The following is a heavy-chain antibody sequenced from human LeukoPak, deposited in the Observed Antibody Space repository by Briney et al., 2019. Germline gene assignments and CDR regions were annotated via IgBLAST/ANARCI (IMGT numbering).Heavy chain of an antibody. CDR3: ASASLLDGSAIDM. V-gene: IGHV3-74*01. Sequence: GGSLRLSCAASGFTFSSYCMHWVRQVPGKGLVWVALIRLDGSGKFYADSVKGRFTISRDNAKNTLYLQMKSLRAEDTAVYYCASASLLDGSAIDMWGQGTMVTVSS. J-gene: IGHJ3*02. CDR2: IRLDGSGK. CDR1: GFTFSSYC. D-gene: IGHD3/OR15-3a*01.